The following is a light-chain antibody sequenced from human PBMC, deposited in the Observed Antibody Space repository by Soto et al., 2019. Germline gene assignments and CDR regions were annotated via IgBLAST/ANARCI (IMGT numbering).Light chain of an antibody. J-gene: IGKJ1*01. V-gene: IGKV1-5*03. CDR1: QTISSW. Sequence: DIQMTQYPSTLYGPVGDRVTITCRASQTISSWLAWYQQKPGKAPKLLIYKASTLKSGVPSRFSGSGSGTEFTLTISRLQPDDFATYYCQHYNSYSEAFGQGTKV. CDR3: QHYNSYSEA. CDR2: KAS.